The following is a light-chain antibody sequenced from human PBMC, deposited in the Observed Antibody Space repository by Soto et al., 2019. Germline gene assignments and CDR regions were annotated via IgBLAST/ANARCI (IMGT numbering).Light chain of an antibody. CDR3: QQYYNWPLIT. Sequence: EIVMTQSPATLSVSPGERATFSCRASQSVSTRLAWYQHKPGQAPRLLISGASTGATGIPPRFSGSGSGTEFTLTITSLQSEDFAVYHCQQYYNWPLITFGQGTRLEIK. V-gene: IGKV3-15*01. J-gene: IGKJ5*01. CDR2: GAS. CDR1: QSVSTR.